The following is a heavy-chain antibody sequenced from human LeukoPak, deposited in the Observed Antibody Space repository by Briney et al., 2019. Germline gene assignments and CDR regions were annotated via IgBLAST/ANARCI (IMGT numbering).Heavy chain of an antibody. CDR2: INYSGST. Sequence: PSEPLSLPCTLSGGSISRGGYYGSWNRQHPGKGLEWIGYINYSGSTYYNPYLKSSAIISVDTSKNQFSLKVNSVTAADTAVYYCARAFDSSGYYYYFYFDYWGQGTLVTVSS. CDR1: GGSISRGGYY. D-gene: IGHD3-22*01. J-gene: IGHJ4*02. V-gene: IGHV4-31*01. CDR3: ARAFDSSGYYYYFYFDY.